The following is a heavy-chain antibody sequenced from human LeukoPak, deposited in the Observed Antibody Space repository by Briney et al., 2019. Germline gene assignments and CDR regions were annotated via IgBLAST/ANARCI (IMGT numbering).Heavy chain of an antibody. D-gene: IGHD3-16*02. CDR2: IYYSGST. CDR3: ARAGRLSPLHFDY. Sequence: SQTLSLTCTVSGGSISSGDYYWSWIRQPPGKGLEWIGYIYYSGSTYYNPSLKSRVTISVDTSKNQFSLKLSSVTAADTAVYYCARAGRLSPLHFDYWGQGTLVTVSS. J-gene: IGHJ4*02. V-gene: IGHV4-30-4*01. CDR1: GGSISSGDYY.